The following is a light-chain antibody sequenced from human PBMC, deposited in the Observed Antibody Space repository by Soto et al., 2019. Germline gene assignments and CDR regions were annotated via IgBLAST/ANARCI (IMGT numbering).Light chain of an antibody. V-gene: IGKV3-15*01. CDR2: GAS. Sequence: VMTQSPATLSVSPGERATLSCRASQSVSSNLAWYQQKPGQAPRLLVYGASTRATGIPARFSGSGSGTQFTLTISSLQSEDFAVYYCQQHNNWPLTFGGGTKVDI. J-gene: IGKJ4*01. CDR1: QSVSSN. CDR3: QQHNNWPLT.